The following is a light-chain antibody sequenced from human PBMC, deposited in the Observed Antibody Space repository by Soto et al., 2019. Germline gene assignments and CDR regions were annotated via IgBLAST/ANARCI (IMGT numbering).Light chain of an antibody. Sequence: DIQMTQSPSTLSASVGDRVTITCRASQSISSWLAWYQQKPGKAPKLLIYDASSLESEVPSRFSGSGSGTEFTLTISSLQPDDFATYYCQQYNIFLTFGQGTKVEIK. J-gene: IGKJ1*01. CDR2: DAS. CDR3: QQYNIFLT. CDR1: QSISSW. V-gene: IGKV1-5*01.